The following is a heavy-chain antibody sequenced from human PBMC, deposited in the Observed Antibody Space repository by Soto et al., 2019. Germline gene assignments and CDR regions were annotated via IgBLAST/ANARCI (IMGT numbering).Heavy chain of an antibody. CDR2: IYYSGST. Sequence: PSETLSLTCTVSGGSISIGGYYLSWIRQHPGEGLEWIGYIYYSGSTYYNPSLKSRVTISVDTSKNQFSLKLSSVTAADTAVYYCASYLTSQAPTDSYGMDVWRQGSTFTVSS. V-gene: IGHV4-31*03. CDR1: GGSISIGGYY. D-gene: IGHD2-15*01. J-gene: IGHJ6*02. CDR3: ASYLTSQAPTDSYGMDV.